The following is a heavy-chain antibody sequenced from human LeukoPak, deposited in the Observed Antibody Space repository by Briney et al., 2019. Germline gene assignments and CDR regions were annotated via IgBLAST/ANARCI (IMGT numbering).Heavy chain of an antibody. CDR2: IYTSGST. V-gene: IGHV4-4*07. CDR3: ARGLVVSLRGSMDV. D-gene: IGHD3-22*01. J-gene: IGHJ6*03. Sequence: PSETLSLTCTVSGGSISSYYWSWIRQPAGKGLEWIGRIYTSGSTNYNPSLKSRVTMSVDTSKNQFSLKLSSVTAADTAVYYCARGLVVSLRGSMDVWGKGTTVTVSS. CDR1: GGSISSYY.